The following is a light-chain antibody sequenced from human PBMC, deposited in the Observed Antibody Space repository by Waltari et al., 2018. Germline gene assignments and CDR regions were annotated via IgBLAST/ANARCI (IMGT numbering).Light chain of an antibody. Sequence: EKVMTQSTATREASPGERATLSCRARQSVNSYLAWSQHKPGQAPRLLIYGASTRATGIPARFSGGGSGTEFTLTISSLQSEDFAVYYCQQYKDWPWTFGQGTKVEIK. J-gene: IGKJ1*01. V-gene: IGKV3-15*01. CDR1: QSVNSY. CDR3: QQYKDWPWT. CDR2: GAS.